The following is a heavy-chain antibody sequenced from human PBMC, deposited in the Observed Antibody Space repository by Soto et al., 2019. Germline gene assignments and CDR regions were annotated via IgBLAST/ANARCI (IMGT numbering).Heavy chain of an antibody. V-gene: IGHV1-69*01. CDR2: IIPIFGTA. Sequence: QVQLVQSGAEVKKPGSSVKVSCKASGGTFSSYAISWVRQAPGQGLEWMGGIIPIFGTANYAQKFQGRVTIPADESTSTAYMELRSLRSEATAVYYCAGPQEDRGVIMAFGMDVWGQGTTVTVSS. J-gene: IGHJ6*02. CDR1: GGTFSSYA. CDR3: AGPQEDRGVIMAFGMDV. D-gene: IGHD3-10*01.